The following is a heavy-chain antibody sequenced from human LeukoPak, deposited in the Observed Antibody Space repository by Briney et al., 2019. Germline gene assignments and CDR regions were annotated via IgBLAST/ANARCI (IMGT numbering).Heavy chain of an antibody. V-gene: IGHV3-48*02. J-gene: IGHJ4*02. CDR3: ARIGGSGSWCTDY. D-gene: IGHD6-13*01. CDR1: GFTFSSYS. CDR2: ISSSSSTI. Sequence: PGGSLRLSCAASGFTFSSYSLNWVRQAPGKGLEWVSYISSSSSTIYYADSVKGRFTISRDNAKNSLYLQMNSLTDEDTAVYYCARIGGSGSWCTDYWGQGTLVTVSS.